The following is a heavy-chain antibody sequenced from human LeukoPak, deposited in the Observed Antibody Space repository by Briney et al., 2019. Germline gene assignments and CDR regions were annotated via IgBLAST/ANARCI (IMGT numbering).Heavy chain of an antibody. CDR1: GFTFSNYG. V-gene: IGHV3-30*02. D-gene: IGHD1-26*01. CDR2: IWYDGSNK. Sequence: GGSLRLSCAASGFTFSNYGMHWVRQAPGKGREWVAVIWYDGSNKYYADSVKGRFIISRDNSKNTLNLQMNSRRVEDTAVYYCAKDKGREGDYWGQGTLVTVSS. J-gene: IGHJ4*02. CDR3: AKDKGREGDY.